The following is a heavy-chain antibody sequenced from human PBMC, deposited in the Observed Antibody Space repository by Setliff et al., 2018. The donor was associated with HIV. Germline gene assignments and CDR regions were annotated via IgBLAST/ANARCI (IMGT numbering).Heavy chain of an antibody. CDR1: GFTFGIYW. CDR3: ARELPGPPGALDI. Sequence: GSLRLSCATSGFTFGIYWMHWVRQVPGKGLVWVSHINSDGSGTKYADSVKGRFTMSRDNAKNTLYLQMNSLRAEDTAVYFCARELPGPPGALDIWGHGTMVTVSS. CDR2: INSDGSGT. J-gene: IGHJ3*02. D-gene: IGHD7-27*01. V-gene: IGHV3-74*01.